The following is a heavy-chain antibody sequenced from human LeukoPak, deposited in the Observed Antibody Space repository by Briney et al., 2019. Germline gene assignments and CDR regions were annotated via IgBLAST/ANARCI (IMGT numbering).Heavy chain of an antibody. Sequence: GGSLRLSCAASGFTFSSYWMSWVRQATGKGLEWAANIKQDGSEKYYVDSVKGRFTISRDNAKNSLYLQMNSLRAEDTAVYYCARDRYGSGSYSYYYYMDVWGKGTTVTISS. D-gene: IGHD3-10*01. V-gene: IGHV3-7*01. CDR1: GFTFSSYW. J-gene: IGHJ6*03. CDR2: IKQDGSEK. CDR3: ARDRYGSGSYSYYYYMDV.